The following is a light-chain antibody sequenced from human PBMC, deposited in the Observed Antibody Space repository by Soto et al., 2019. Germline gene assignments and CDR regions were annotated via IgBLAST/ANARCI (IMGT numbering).Light chain of an antibody. CDR2: EVN. CDR3: TSYAGNNYVV. J-gene: IGLJ2*01. Sequence: QSALTQHPSASGSPGQSVTISCTGTSSDVGGYDFVTWYQQYPGKAPKLIIYEVNKRPSGVPDRFSGSKSGNTASLTVSGLQADDEADYFCTSYAGNNYVVFGGGTKVTVL. V-gene: IGLV2-8*01. CDR1: SSDVGGYDF.